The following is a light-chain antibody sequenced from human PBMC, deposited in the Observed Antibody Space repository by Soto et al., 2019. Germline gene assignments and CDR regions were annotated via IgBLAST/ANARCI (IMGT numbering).Light chain of an antibody. CDR2: GVS. J-gene: IGKJ1*01. CDR1: QSVTSSY. CDR3: QQYGISPRT. V-gene: IGKV3-20*01. Sequence: EIVLTQSPGTLSLSPGERATLSCRASQSVTSSYLAWYQQKPGQAPRLLIHGVSSRATGIPDRFSGSGSGTDFTLTISRLEPEDFAMYYCQQYGISPRTFGQGTKVDIK.